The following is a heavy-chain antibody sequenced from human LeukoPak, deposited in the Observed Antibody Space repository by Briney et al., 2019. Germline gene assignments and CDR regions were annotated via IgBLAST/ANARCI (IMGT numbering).Heavy chain of an antibody. D-gene: IGHD3-22*01. J-gene: IGHJ4*02. CDR2: ISASKGNT. V-gene: IGHV1-18*01. Sequence: ASVKVPCKASGYTFTSYAITWVRQAPGQGLEWMGWISASKGNTNYAQKLQGRVTMTTDTSTTTAYMELRSLRSDDTAVYYCARVRLDNTMNFDYWGQGALVTVSS. CDR3: ARVRLDNTMNFDY. CDR1: GYTFTSYA.